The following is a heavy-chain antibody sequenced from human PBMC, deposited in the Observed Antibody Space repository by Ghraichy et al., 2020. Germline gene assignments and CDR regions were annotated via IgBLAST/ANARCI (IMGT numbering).Heavy chain of an antibody. CDR3: ARGRPFWGSVKTYWYFDL. CDR1: GGSISGHY. Sequence: SETLSLTCALSGGSISGHYWSWIRQPPGKGLEWIGEISHTGGTNYNPSLKSRVTMSVNTSKNQFSLSLNSVTAADTAVFYCARGRPFWGSVKTYWYFDLWGRGTLVTVSS. V-gene: IGHV4-34*01. CDR2: ISHTGGT. J-gene: IGHJ2*01. D-gene: IGHD7-27*01.